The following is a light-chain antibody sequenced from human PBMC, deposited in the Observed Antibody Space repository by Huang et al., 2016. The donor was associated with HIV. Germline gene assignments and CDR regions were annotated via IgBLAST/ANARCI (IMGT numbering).Light chain of an antibody. Sequence: EIVLTQSPAILSLSPGERATLPCRASQSVSRYLAWYEEKPRQAPRQLIYDASNRATGHAVRFSGIESGIDFTLTIICLEPEDFAVYYRQQRSNWPPITFGQGTRLDIK. J-gene: IGKJ5*01. V-gene: IGKV3-11*01. CDR3: QQRSNWPPIT. CDR1: QSVSRY. CDR2: DAS.